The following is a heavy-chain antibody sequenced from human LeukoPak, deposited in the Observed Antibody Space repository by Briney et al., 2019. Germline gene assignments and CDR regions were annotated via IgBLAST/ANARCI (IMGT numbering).Heavy chain of an antibody. CDR2: TKQDGSKK. D-gene: IGHD6-19*01. Sequence: GGSLRFSCAASGFTFGIFWMSWVRQAPRQGREGVAKTKQDGSKKFSVESGKGRYTHPRDNAKNSQFRKMNSLRAEHTAVYYWARYYYGSRLYGYYWGQGNLVTASS. J-gene: IGHJ4*02. CDR1: GFTFGIFW. CDR3: ARYYYGSRLYGYY. V-gene: IGHV3-7*04.